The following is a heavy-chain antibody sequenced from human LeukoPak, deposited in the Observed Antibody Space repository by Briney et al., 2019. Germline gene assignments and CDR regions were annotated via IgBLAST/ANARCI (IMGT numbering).Heavy chain of an antibody. J-gene: IGHJ4*02. V-gene: IGHV1-8*02. CDR3: ARARPTSPYGEDY. D-gene: IGHD4-17*01. Sequence: ASVKVSCKASGYTFTSYGISWVRQATGQGLEWMGWMNPNSGNTGYAQKFQGRVTMTRNTSISTAYMELSSLRSEDTAVYYCARARPTSPYGEDYWGQGTLVTVSS. CDR2: MNPNSGNT. CDR1: GYTFTSYG.